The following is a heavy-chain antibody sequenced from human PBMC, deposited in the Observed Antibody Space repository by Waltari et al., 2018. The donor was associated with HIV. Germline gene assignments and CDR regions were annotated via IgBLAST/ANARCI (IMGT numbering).Heavy chain of an antibody. CDR3: ARLFYYDTTGYINNAFDI. V-gene: IGHV5-51*03. CDR1: GYTFTNYW. D-gene: IGHD3-22*01. Sequence: EVQLVQSGAEVRKSGESLKISCNASGYTFTNYWTAWVRQMSGEGLEWMGIIYPFDSDTRYNPSFEGQITISADKSLATAYLEWSNLNASDAAIYYCARLFYYDTTGYINNAFDIWGQGTVVTVS. J-gene: IGHJ3*02. CDR2: IYPFDSDT.